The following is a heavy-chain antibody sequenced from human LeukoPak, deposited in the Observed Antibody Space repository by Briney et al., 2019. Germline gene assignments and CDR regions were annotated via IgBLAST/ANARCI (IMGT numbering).Heavy chain of an antibody. D-gene: IGHD6-19*01. CDR2: IYTGETT. CDR1: GFTVSSKY. J-gene: IGHJ4*02. V-gene: IGHV3-66*01. CDR3: AKVGAVAAVEI. Sequence: PGGSLRLSCAASGFTVSSKYMSWVRQAPGKGLEWVSVIYTGETTYYADSVKGRFTISRDNSKNTLYLQMDGLRVEDTAVYYCAKVGAVAAVEIWGQGTLVTVSS.